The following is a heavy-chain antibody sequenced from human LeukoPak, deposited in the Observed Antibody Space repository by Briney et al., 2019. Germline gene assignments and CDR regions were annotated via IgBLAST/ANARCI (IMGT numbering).Heavy chain of an antibody. Sequence: GESLKISCKGSGYSFSSYWIGCVRQMPGKGLAWMGIIYPSDSDIRYSPSFQGQVTISAAKSINTAYLQWSSLKASDTATYYCARLGDAYSPVYWGQGTLVTVSS. V-gene: IGHV5-51*01. CDR2: IYPSDSDI. D-gene: IGHD5-24*01. CDR1: GYSFSSYW. J-gene: IGHJ4*02. CDR3: ARLGDAYSPVY.